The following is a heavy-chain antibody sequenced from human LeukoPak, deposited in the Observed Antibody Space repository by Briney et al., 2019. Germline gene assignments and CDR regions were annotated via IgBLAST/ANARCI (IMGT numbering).Heavy chain of an antibody. V-gene: IGHV3-74*01. CDR1: AFTFNNYA. CDR2: INSDGSST. J-gene: IGHJ4*02. CDR3: ARSRGYYFDY. Sequence: GGSLRLSCAASAFTFNNYAMTWVRQAPGKGLVWVSRINSDGSSTSYADSVKGRFTISRDNAKNTLYLQMNSLRAEDTAVYYCARSRGYYFDYWGQGTLVTVSS.